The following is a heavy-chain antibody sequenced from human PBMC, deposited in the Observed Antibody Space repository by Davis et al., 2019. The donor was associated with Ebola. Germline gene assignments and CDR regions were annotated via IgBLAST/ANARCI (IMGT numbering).Heavy chain of an antibody. CDR2: ISSSSSTI. D-gene: IGHD1-26*01. J-gene: IGHJ6*02. CDR1: GFTFSSYS. Sequence: GGSLRLSCAASGFTFSSYSMNWVRQAPGKGLEWVSYISSSSSTIYYADSVKGRFTISRDNAKNTLYLQMNSLRAEDTAVYYCAKDGGSYSGSYYVYYGMDVWGQGTTVTVSS. CDR3: AKDGGSYSGSYYVYYGMDV. V-gene: IGHV3-48*01.